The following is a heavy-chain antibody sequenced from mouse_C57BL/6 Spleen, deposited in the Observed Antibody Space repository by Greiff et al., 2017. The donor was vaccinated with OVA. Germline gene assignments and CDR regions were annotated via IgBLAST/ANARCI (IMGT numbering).Heavy chain of an antibody. CDR2: IYPGSGST. J-gene: IGHJ3*01. CDR3: ARSSGGLYDYSWFAY. D-gene: IGHD2-4*01. V-gene: IGHV1-55*01. CDR1: GYTFTSYW. Sequence: QVQLQQPGAELVKPGASVKMSCKASGYTFTSYWITWVKQRPGQGLEWIGDIYPGSGSTNYNEKFKSKATLTVDTSSSTAYMQLSSLTSEDSAVYYCARSSGGLYDYSWFAYWGQGTLVTDSA.